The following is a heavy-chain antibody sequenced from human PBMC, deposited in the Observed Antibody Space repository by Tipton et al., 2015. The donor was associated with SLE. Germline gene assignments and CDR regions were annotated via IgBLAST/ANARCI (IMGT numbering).Heavy chain of an antibody. D-gene: IGHD3-16*01. J-gene: IGHJ4*02. CDR1: GGSISSYY. Sequence: TLSLTCTVSGGSISSYYWSWIRQPPGKGLEWIGYIYYSGITNYNPSPKSRVTISVDTSKNQFSLKLSSVTAADTAVYYCASGGGVDADYRGQGTLVTVSS. V-gene: IGHV4-59*01. CDR2: IYYSGIT. CDR3: ASGGGVDADY.